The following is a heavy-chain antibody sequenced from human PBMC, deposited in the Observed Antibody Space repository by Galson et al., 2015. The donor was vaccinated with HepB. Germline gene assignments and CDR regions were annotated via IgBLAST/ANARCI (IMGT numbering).Heavy chain of an antibody. V-gene: IGHV3-66*01. CDR2: IYSGGST. CDR1: GFTFSSYS. Sequence: SLRLSCAASGFTFSSYSMNWVRQAPGKGLEWVSVIYSGGSTYYADSVKGRFTISRDNSKNTLYLQMNSLRAEDTAVYYCARDAEYDAFDIWGQGTMVTVSS. J-gene: IGHJ3*02. CDR3: ARDAEYDAFDI. D-gene: IGHD1-14*01.